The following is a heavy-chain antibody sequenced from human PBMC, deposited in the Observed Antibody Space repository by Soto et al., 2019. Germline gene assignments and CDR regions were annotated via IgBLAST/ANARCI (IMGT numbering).Heavy chain of an antibody. CDR3: AAPRDEYRSGDSWFTYGMDI. CDR1: CFTFSDYS. V-gene: IGHV3-23*01. CDR2: LDGAVGST. D-gene: IGHD3-10*01. J-gene: IGHJ6*02. Sequence: HPXGSLRLSCLASCFTFSDYSMTWVRHVPGRGLEWVASLDGAVGSTYYADSVRGRFTISRDNSQNTLFLQMKRLTVDDTAIYYCAAPRDEYRSGDSWFTYGMDIWAQGTTVTFSS.